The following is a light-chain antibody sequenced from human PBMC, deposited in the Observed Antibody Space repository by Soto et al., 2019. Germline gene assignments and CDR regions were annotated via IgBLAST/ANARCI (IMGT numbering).Light chain of an antibody. CDR1: QSVGND. V-gene: IGKV3-15*01. J-gene: IGKJ1*01. CDR2: DAS. Sequence: ILMTQSPVTLSVSPGERATLSSRASQSVGNDLAWYQQKPGQAPRLLIYDASTRATGIPARFSGSGSGTEFSLTISSLQSEDLAVYYCQQYNKWPSWTFGQGTKVDIK. CDR3: QQYNKWPSWT.